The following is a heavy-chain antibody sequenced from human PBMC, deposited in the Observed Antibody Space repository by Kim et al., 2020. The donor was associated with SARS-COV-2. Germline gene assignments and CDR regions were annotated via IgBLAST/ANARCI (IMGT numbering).Heavy chain of an antibody. Sequence: SETLSLTCTVSGGSISSYYWSWIRQPPGKGLEWIGYIYYSGSTNYNPSLKSRVTISVDTSKNQFSLKLSSVTAADTAVYYCARDRRGLDPCGQGSQVTVS. CDR2: IYYSGST. CDR3: ARDRRGLDP. CDR1: GGSISSYY. J-gene: IGHJ5*02. V-gene: IGHV4-59*13.